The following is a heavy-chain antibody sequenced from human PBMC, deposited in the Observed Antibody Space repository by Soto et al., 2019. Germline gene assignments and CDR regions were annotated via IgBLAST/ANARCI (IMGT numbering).Heavy chain of an antibody. CDR3: ARGNFVVVVGTKGCYFDY. J-gene: IGHJ4*02. V-gene: IGHV1-46*01. Sequence: QVQLVQSGAEVEKPGASVKVSCKASGYTFSNYYMHWVRQVPGQGLEWMGTINPSGGSTSYAQKFQGRITLTRKTSTGTVYMELRSLKPADTAVYNCARGNFVVVVGTKGCYFDYWGQGTLVTVSS. D-gene: IGHD2-15*01. CDR1: GYTFSNYY. CDR2: INPSGGST.